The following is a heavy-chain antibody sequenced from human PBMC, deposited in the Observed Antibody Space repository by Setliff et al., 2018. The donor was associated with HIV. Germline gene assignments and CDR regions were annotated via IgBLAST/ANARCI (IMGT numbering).Heavy chain of an antibody. D-gene: IGHD3-22*01. Sequence: PSETLSLTCTVSGDFFSSDYYWGWIRQSPGKGLEWIGSFYETGYTYYNPSLKSRVIISLDTSKNHLSLKLSSVTAADAAVYYCARDSSYYYDSSGYSAVDYYYGMDVWGQGTTVTVSS. CDR3: ARDSSYYYDSSGYSAVDYYYGMDV. CDR2: FYETGYT. V-gene: IGHV4-38-2*02. CDR1: GDFFSSDYY. J-gene: IGHJ6*02.